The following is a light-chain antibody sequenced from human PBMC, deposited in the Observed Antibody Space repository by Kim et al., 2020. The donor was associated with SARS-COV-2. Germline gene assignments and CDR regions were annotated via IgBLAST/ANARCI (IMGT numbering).Light chain of an antibody. V-gene: IGKV1-5*03. CDR1: QSISSW. J-gene: IGKJ2*03. CDR2: EAN. Sequence: SGAAGDRVTMTCRASQSISSWMAWYQQKAGKGPNLLIYEANNLESGVTSRLSGSGSGREFTLNIGSLQPDDFETYYCQQYKSNLYSFGQGTKLE. CDR3: QQYKSNLYS.